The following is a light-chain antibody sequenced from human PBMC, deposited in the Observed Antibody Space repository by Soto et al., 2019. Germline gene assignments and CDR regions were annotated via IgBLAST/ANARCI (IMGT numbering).Light chain of an antibody. Sequence: EIVLTQSPATLSLSRGERATRSCRASQSVSIYLAWYQHKPGQAPRLLIYDASKRATGIPARFSGSVSGTDFTLTINGLEPEDSAVYYCQQRNNWPRTFGQGTKVDIK. CDR3: QQRNNWPRT. CDR1: QSVSIY. J-gene: IGKJ1*01. V-gene: IGKV3-11*01. CDR2: DAS.